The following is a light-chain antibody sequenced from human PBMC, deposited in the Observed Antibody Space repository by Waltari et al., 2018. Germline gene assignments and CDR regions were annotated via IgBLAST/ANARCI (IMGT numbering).Light chain of an antibody. Sequence: IQMTQSPSDLSASVGDRVTISCRASQNIYSNLAWYQQKPGKAPKLLIYAASSLQSGIPSRFSGSGSGTDFTLTIISLQPEDSAAYYCQHYYDNPLTFGGGTKVEIK. CDR1: QNIYSN. CDR2: AAS. CDR3: QHYYDNPLT. V-gene: IGKV1-6*01. J-gene: IGKJ4*01.